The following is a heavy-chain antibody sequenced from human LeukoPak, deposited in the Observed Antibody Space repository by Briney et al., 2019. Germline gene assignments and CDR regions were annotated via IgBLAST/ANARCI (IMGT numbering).Heavy chain of an antibody. D-gene: IGHD6-13*01. CDR2: IRSKAYGGTT. J-gene: IGHJ4*02. V-gene: IGHV3-49*03. CDR3: TRDLWGSSWMVAYFDY. Sequence: GGSLRLSCTASGFTFGDYAMSWFRQAPGKGLEWVGFIRSKAYGGTTEYAASVKGRFTISRDDSKSIAYLQMNSLKTEDTAVYYCTRDLWGSSWMVAYFDYWGQGTLVTVPS. CDR1: GFTFGDYA.